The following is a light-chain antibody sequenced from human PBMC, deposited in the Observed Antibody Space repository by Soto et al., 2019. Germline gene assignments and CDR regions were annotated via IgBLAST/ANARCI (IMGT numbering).Light chain of an antibody. CDR1: QTINSNY. Sequence: EIVLTQSPDTLSSSPGERATLSCRATQTINSNYLVWFQQKPGQAPRLLIYGASSRATGIPDRFSGSGSGTDFTLTISSLEPEDFAVYYCQQCDRSPWTFGQGTKVEIK. J-gene: IGKJ1*01. V-gene: IGKV3-20*01. CDR3: QQCDRSPWT. CDR2: GAS.